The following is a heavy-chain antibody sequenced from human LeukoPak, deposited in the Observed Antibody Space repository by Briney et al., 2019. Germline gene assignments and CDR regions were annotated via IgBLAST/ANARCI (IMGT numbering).Heavy chain of an antibody. V-gene: IGHV4-59*01. CDR3: ARYPREAYYFDY. J-gene: IGHJ4*02. CDR2: IYYSGST. CDR1: GGSISSYY. Sequence: SETLSLTCTVSGGSISSYYWSWIRQPPGKGLEWIGYIYYSGSTNYNPSLKSRVTISVDTSKNQFSLKLSPVTAADTAVYYCARYPREAYYFDYWGQGTLVTVSS.